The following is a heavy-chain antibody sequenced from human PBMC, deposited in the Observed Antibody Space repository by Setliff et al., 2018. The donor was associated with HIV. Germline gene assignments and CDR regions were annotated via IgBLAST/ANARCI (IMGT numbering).Heavy chain of an antibody. J-gene: IGHJ3*02. D-gene: IGHD2-21*01. Sequence: SSETLSLTCTVSGGSIRSRDYSWGWIRQPPGKGLEWIVSLPHSGATFYNPSLKSRVTTSVDTSKNQFSLKLRSVTAADTAVYYCARGYGHIVEAIASDAFDIWGQGIMVTVSS. CDR2: LPHSGAT. CDR1: GGSIRSRDYS. V-gene: IGHV4-39*07. CDR3: ARGYGHIVEAIASDAFDI.